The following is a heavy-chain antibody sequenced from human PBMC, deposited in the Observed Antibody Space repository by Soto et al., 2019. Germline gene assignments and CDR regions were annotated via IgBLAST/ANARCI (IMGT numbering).Heavy chain of an antibody. Sequence: EVQLLESGGGLIQPGGSLRLSCAASGFMFSSYAMSWVRQAPGKGLEWVSSISASGGTANLADSVEGRCTISRDNSKSTIYLQMNSLRAEDMAVYYCAKLTYPSDSTGYYYERVSGWIDSWGQGTLVTVSS. CDR3: AKLTYPSDSTGYYYERVSGWIDS. J-gene: IGHJ5*01. CDR1: GFMFSSYA. D-gene: IGHD3-22*01. CDR2: ISASGGTA. V-gene: IGHV3-23*01.